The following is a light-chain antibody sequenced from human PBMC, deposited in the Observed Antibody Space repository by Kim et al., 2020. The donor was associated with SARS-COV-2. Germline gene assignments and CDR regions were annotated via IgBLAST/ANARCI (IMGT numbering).Light chain of an antibody. V-gene: IGLV2-14*03. CDR2: DVS. J-gene: IGLJ3*02. Sequence: PGQSITISCTGTSSDVGGYNYVSWYQQHPGKAPKLMIYDVSNRPSGVSNRFSGSKSGNTASLTISGLQAEDEADYYCSSYTSSSTVFGGGTKLTVL. CDR1: SSDVGGYNY. CDR3: SSYTSSSTV.